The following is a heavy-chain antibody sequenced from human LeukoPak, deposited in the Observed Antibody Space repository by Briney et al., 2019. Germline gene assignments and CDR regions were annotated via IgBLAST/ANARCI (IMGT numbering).Heavy chain of an antibody. CDR2: INHSGST. CDR3: ASWKGTCIDI. D-gene: IGHD1-1*01. CDR1: GGSFSGYY. J-gene: IGHJ3*02. Sequence: SETLSLTCAVYGGSFSGYYWSWIRQPPGKGLEWIGEINHSGSTNYNPSLKSRVTISVDTSKNQFSLKLSSVTAADTAVYYCASWKGTCIDIWGQGTMVTVSS. V-gene: IGHV4-34*01.